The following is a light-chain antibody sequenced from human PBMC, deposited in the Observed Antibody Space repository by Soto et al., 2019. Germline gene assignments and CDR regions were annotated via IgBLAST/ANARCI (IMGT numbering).Light chain of an antibody. CDR2: DAS. V-gene: IGKV3-11*01. J-gene: IGKJ5*01. CDR1: QSVDIY. CDR3: QQRSNLPPT. Sequence: EILFTQSPVTLSLSPGERATLSCRASQSVDIYLAWYRQIPGQAPRLLIYDASNRDTGIPDRFSGGGSGTDFTLTISRLEPEDFEIYYCQQRSNLPPTFGQGTRLEIK.